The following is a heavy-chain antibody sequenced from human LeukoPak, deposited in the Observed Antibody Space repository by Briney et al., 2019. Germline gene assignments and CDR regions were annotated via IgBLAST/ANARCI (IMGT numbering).Heavy chain of an antibody. CDR3: ARDDCSGESCYRSWFDP. CDR2: IYYSGST. D-gene: IGHD2-15*01. J-gene: IGHJ5*02. V-gene: IGHV4-59*01. Sequence: SETLSLTCTVSGGSISSYYWSWIRQPPGKGLEWIGYIYYSGSTNYNPSLKSRVTISVDTSKNQFSLKLSSVTAADTAVYYCARDDCSGESCYRSWFDPWGQGTLVTVSS. CDR1: GGSISSYY.